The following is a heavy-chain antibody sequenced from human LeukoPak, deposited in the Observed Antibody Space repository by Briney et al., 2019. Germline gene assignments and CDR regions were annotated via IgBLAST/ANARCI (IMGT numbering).Heavy chain of an antibody. V-gene: IGHV1-46*02. J-gene: IGHJ4*02. D-gene: IGHD3-16*02. CDR2: INPSGGST. Sequence: ASVKVSCKASGYTFNSYYIHWVRQAPGQGLEWMGIINPSGGSTRYPQKFQDRVTMTTDTSTSTAYMELRSLRSDDTAVYYCARDGIYDYVWGSYRRHDFDYWGQGTLVTVSS. CDR3: ARDGIYDYVWGSYRRHDFDY. CDR1: GYTFNSYY.